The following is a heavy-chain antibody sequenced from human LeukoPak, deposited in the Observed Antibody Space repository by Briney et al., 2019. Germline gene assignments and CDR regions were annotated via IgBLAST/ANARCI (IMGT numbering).Heavy chain of an antibody. D-gene: IGHD6-13*01. CDR3: ARDTYVAAAGYNWYDP. J-gene: IGHJ5*02. CDR2: ISSSGSTI. V-gene: IGHV3-48*03. Sequence: GGSLRLSCAASGFTFSSYEMNWVRQAPGKGLEWVSYISSSGSTIYYADCVKGRFTISRDNAKNSLYLQMNSLRAEDTAVYYCARDTYVAAAGYNWYDPWGQGTLVTVSS. CDR1: GFTFSSYE.